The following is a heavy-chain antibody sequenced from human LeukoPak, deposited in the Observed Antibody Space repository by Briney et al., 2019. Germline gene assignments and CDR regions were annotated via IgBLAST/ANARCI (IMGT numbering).Heavy chain of an antibody. CDR1: GFTFSSYV. J-gene: IGHJ4*02. D-gene: IGHD3-16*01. V-gene: IGHV3-30*04. CDR2: ISYDGSNE. CDR3: ARKGVGGELGGFDY. Sequence: GGSLRLSCAASGFTFSSYVMHWVRQAPGKGLEWVAIISYDGSNEYYADSVKGRFTISRDNAKNSLYLQMNSLRAEDTALYHCARKGVGGELGGFDYWGQGTLVTVSS.